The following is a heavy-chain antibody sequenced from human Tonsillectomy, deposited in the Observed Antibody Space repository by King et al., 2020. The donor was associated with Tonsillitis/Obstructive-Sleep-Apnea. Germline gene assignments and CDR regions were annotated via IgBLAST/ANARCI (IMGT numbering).Heavy chain of an antibody. V-gene: IGHV4-34*01. D-gene: IGHD2-2*02. CDR3: ARGVVPAAISRYYYYGMDV. CDR1: GGSFSGYY. Sequence: VQLQQWGAGLLKPSETLSLTCAVYGGSFSGYYWSWIRQPPGKGLEWIGKINHSGSTNYNPSLKSRVTISVDTSKNQFSLKLSPVTAADTAVYYCARGVVPAAISRYYYYGMDVWGQGTTVTVSS. J-gene: IGHJ6*02. CDR2: INHSGST.